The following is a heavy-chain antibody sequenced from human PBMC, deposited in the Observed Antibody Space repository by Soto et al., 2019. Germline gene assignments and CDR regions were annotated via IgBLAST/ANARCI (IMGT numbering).Heavy chain of an antibody. V-gene: IGHV4-34*01. D-gene: IGHD6-19*01. CDR3: ERGQRRGGSSGWSL. CDR2: INHRGGT. CDR1: GGHFSGYY. Sequence: YGGHFSGYYWSLIRQTPGKGLEWIGEINHRGGTNYKPSLKSRVTISVDTSKNQFSLNLNSVTAADTAVYYCERGQRRGGSSGWSLWGQGTLVTASS. J-gene: IGHJ4*02.